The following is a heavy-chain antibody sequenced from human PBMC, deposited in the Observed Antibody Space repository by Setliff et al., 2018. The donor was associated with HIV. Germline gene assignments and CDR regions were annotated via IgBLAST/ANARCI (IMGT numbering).Heavy chain of an antibody. CDR3: ARATFSSSWYPFDGFDI. D-gene: IGHD6-13*01. CDR1: GGSISSGNYY. J-gene: IGHJ3*02. CDR2: IYYSGST. Sequence: PSETLSLTCTVSGGSISSGNYYWGWIRQPPGKGLEWIGSIYYSGSTNYNPSLKSRVTILIDTPKNQFSLKLSSVSAADTAVYYCARATFSSSWYPFDGFDIWGQGTMVTVSS. V-gene: IGHV4-39*07.